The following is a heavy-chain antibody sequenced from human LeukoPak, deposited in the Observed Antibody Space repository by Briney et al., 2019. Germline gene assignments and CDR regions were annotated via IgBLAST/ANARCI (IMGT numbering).Heavy chain of an antibody. D-gene: IGHD1-26*01. CDR3: ASSGSYFDY. J-gene: IGHJ4*02. CDR2: ITSSGSAI. V-gene: IGHV3-48*03. Sequence: PGGSLRLSCAASGFTFSSYEMNWVRQAPGKGLEWVSYITSSGSAIYYADSVKGRFTISRDNAKNSLYLQMNNLRAEDTAVYYCASSGSYFDYWGQGTLVTVSS. CDR1: GFTFSSYE.